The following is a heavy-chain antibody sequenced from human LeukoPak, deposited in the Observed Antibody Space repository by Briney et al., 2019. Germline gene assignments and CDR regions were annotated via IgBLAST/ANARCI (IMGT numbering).Heavy chain of an antibody. CDR3: AREGRRASPGY. V-gene: IGHV4-4*07. Sequence: SETLSLTCTVSGGSISSYYWTWIRQPAGEGLEWIGRITNSGGTNYNPSLKGRVTMSVDPSKNQFFLKLTSVTAADTAVYYCAREGRRASPGYWGQGTLVTVSS. CDR2: ITNSGGT. J-gene: IGHJ4*02. CDR1: GGSISSYY. D-gene: IGHD6-6*01.